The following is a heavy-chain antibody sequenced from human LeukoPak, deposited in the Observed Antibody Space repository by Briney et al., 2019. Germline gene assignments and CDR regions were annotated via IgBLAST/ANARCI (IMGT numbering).Heavy chain of an antibody. CDR1: GYTFTGYY. V-gene: IGHV1-2*02. Sequence: GASVKVSCKASGYTFTGYYMHWVRQAPGQGLEWMGWINPNSGGTNYAQKFQGRVTMTRDTSISTAYMELSSLRSEDTAVYYCATVSSLWFGENGGGYWGQGTLVTVSS. J-gene: IGHJ4*02. CDR2: INPNSGGT. CDR3: ATVSSLWFGENGGGY. D-gene: IGHD3-10*01.